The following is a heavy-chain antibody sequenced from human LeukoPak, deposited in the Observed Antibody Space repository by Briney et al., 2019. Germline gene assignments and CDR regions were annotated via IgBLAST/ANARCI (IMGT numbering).Heavy chain of an antibody. J-gene: IGHJ4*02. CDR1: GFTFSNYA. D-gene: IGHD2-15*01. CDR2: ISSSGDST. CDR3: AKTRGYCSGGSCYCDY. V-gene: IGHV3-23*01. Sequence: GGSLRLSCAASGFTFSNYAMSWVRQAPGKGLEWVSAISSSGDSTYYADSVRGRFTISRDNSKSTLYLQMNSLRAEDTAVYYCAKTRGYCSGGSCYCDYWGQGTLVTVSS.